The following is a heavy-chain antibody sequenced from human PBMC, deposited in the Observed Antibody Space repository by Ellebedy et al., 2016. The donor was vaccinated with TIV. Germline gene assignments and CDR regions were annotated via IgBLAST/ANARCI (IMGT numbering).Heavy chain of an antibody. D-gene: IGHD5-12*01. J-gene: IGHJ4*02. CDR3: VKGPRGGYDMVRDKYFDY. CDR2: ISSNGGST. V-gene: IGHV3-64D*06. CDR1: GFTFSSYA. Sequence: GESLKISCSASGFTFSSYAMHWVRQAPGKGLEYVSAISSNGGSTYYADSVKGRFTISRDNSKNTLYLQMSSLRAEDTAVYYCVKGPRGGYDMVRDKYFDYWGQGTLVTVSS.